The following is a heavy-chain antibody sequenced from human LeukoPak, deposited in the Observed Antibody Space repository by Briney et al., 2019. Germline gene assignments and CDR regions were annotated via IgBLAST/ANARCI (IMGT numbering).Heavy chain of an antibody. CDR1: GYSFTNYD. CDR2: MNPNSGNT. V-gene: IGHV1-8*01. Sequence: GASVKVSCKASGYSFTNYDINWVRQAPGQGLEWMGWMNPNSGNTVYAQKFQGRVIMTMNPSINTAYMELSSLTSEDTAIYYCARAFSDTRYGGTNWFDPWGQGTLVTVSS. J-gene: IGHJ5*02. CDR3: ARAFSDTRYGGTNWFDP. D-gene: IGHD3-10*01.